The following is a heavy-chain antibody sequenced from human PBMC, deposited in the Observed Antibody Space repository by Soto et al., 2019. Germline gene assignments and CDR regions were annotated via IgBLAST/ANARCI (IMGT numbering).Heavy chain of an antibody. CDR1: GGSISSSSYY. V-gene: IGHV4-39*01. CDR3: ARHQTHAERYFDWLLLVWFDP. Sequence: QLQLQESGPGLVKPSETLSLTCTVSGGSISSSSYYWGWIRQPPGKGLEWIGSIYYSGSTYYNPSPPSRVTISVDTSKHQFSLKLSSLTAADTSVYYCARHQTHAERYFDWLLLVWFDPWGQGTLVTVSS. D-gene: IGHD3-9*01. J-gene: IGHJ5*02. CDR2: IYYSGST.